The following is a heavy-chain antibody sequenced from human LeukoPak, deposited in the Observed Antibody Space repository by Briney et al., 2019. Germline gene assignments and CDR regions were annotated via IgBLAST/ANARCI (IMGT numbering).Heavy chain of an antibody. J-gene: IGHJ6*03. V-gene: IGHV3-64*02. Sequence: SGGSLRLSCAASGFTFSSYAMQWVRQAPGKGLEYVSAISSDGVSTYYADSVKGRFTISRDNSKNTLYPQMGSLRAEDMAVYYCTREGGSSPSGSYYYYMDVWGKGTTVTVSS. D-gene: IGHD1-26*01. CDR3: TREGGSSPSGSYYYYMDV. CDR2: ISSDGVST. CDR1: GFTFSSYA.